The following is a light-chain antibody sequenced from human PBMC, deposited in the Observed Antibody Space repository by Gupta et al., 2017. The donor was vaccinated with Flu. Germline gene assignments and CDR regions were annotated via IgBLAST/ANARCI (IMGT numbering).Light chain of an antibody. CDR3: QQYNNWPPVS. V-gene: IGKV3-15*01. CDR2: GAS. Sequence: EIVMTQSPATLSVSPGERATLSCRASQSVSSNLAWYQQKPGQARRLLIYGASTRATGIPARFSGSGSGTEFTLTISSLQSEDFAVYYCQQYNNWPPVSFGQGTKLEIK. CDR1: QSVSSN. J-gene: IGKJ2*03.